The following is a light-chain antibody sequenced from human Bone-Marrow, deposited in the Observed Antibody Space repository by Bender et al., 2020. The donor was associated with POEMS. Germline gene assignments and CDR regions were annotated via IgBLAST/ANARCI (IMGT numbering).Light chain of an antibody. Sequence: QSALTQPRSVSGSPGQSITISCNGSSGDVASYDLVSWYQQYPGKAPKLKIYEVNKRPSGVSGRFSGSKSGNTASLTISGLQAEDEADYYCSSYAGRSILWVFGGGTQLTVL. CDR2: EVN. CDR1: SGDVASYDL. V-gene: IGLV2-14*02. CDR3: SSYAGRSILWV. J-gene: IGLJ3*02.